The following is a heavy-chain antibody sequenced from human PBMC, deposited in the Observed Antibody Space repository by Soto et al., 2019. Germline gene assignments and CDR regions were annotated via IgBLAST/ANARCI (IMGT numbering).Heavy chain of an antibody. CDR2: LYPDGGNK. J-gene: IGHJ4*02. CDR3: ARETGANYLRADQLHYFDW. Sequence: PGGSLRLSCVGSWFTLSDFGMHWVRQAPGKGLEWVAVLYPDGGNKYYGDSMKGRFTISKDNSQDTLYLQMNSLRDEETAVYYCARETGANYLRADQLHYFDWWGEATLVTVSS. D-gene: IGHD1-7*01. CDR1: WFTLSDFG. V-gene: IGHV3-33*01.